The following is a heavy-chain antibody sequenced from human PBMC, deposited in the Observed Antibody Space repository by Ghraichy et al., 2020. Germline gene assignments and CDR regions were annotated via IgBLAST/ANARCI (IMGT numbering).Heavy chain of an antibody. D-gene: IGHD3-10*01. J-gene: IGHJ4*02. V-gene: IGHV4-59*01. CDR3: ARVRGYFDY. Sequence: SETLSLTCTVSGGSISSYYWSWIRQPPGKGLEWIGYIYYSGSTNYNPSLKSRVTISVDTSKNQFSLKLSSVTAADTAVYYCARVRGYFDYWGQGTLVTVSS. CDR1: GGSISSYY. CDR2: IYYSGST.